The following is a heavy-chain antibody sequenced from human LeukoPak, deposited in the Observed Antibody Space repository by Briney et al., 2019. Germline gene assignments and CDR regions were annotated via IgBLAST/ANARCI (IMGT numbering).Heavy chain of an antibody. CDR3: ARGYCTGDICSGAWFDP. CDR2: INPNSRVT. J-gene: IGHJ5*02. V-gene: IGHV1-2*02. D-gene: IGHD2-8*02. CDR1: GIPFTGYH. Sequence: ASVKVSCKASGIPFTGYHVHWVRQAPGHGLEWMGWINPNSRVTNYAQKFQGRVTMTRDTSISTAYFELTRLRSDDTAVYYCARGYCTGDICSGAWFDPWGRGTLVTVSS.